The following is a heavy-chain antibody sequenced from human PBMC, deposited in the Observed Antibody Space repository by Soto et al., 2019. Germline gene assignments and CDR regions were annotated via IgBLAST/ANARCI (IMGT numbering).Heavy chain of an antibody. CDR2: ISAYNGNT. D-gene: IGHD5-12*01. V-gene: IGHV1-18*01. CDR3: ARDRPRPDILATTEAPAFEI. Sequence: ASVKVSCKASGYTFTSYGISWVRQAPGQGLEWMGWISAYNGNTNYAQKLQGRVTMTTDTSTSTAYMELRSLRSEDTAVYYCARDRPRPDILATTEAPAFEIWDQ. CDR1: GYTFTSYG. J-gene: IGHJ3*02.